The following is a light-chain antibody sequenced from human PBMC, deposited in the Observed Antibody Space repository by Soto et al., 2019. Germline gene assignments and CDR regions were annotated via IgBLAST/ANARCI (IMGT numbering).Light chain of an antibody. CDR3: SSYRSSSTGV. J-gene: IGLJ1*01. CDR1: RSDVGGYNF. CDR2: DVS. V-gene: IGLV2-14*01. Sequence: QSALTQPASVSGSPGQRITISCTGTRSDVGGYNFVSWYQQHPGKAPKLMIYDVSNRPSGVSNRFSGSKSGNTASLTISGLQAEDEADYYCSSYRSSSTGVFGTGTKLTVL.